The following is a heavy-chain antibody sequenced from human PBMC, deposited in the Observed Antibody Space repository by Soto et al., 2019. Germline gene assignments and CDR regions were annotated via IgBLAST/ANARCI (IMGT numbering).Heavy chain of an antibody. Sequence: QVQLVQCGAEVKKPGASVKVSCKDSRYTFTSYAMHWVRQAPGERLEWMGWINAGNGNTKHSQKIQGRVTITRDTSASAAYMGLGRLRSEDTGVYSCGRGLGGWPDYGGQGTLVTVSS. J-gene: IGHJ4*02. V-gene: IGHV1-3*01. CDR3: GRGLGGWPDY. D-gene: IGHD2-15*01. CDR1: RYTFTSYA. CDR2: INAGNGNT.